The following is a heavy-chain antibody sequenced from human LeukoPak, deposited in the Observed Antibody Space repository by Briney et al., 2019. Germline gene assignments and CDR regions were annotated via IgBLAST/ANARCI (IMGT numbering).Heavy chain of an antibody. V-gene: IGHV1-8*02. Sequence: ASVKVSCKASGYTFTSYDINWVRQATGQELEWMGWMNPNSGNTGYAQKFQGRVTMTRDTSTSTVYMELSSLRSEDTAVYYCARSKFRYSSSPTFDYWGQGTLVTVSS. D-gene: IGHD6-13*01. CDR1: GYTFTSYD. J-gene: IGHJ4*02. CDR3: ARSKFRYSSSPTFDY. CDR2: MNPNSGNT.